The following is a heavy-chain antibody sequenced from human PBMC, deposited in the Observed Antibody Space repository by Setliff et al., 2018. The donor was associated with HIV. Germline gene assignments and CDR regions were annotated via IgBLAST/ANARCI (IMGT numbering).Heavy chain of an antibody. V-gene: IGHV1-46*01. Sequence: VASVKVSCKASGYTFTNYYIHWVRQAPGQGLEWMGLINPSGGKTSYAKKFQGRLTMTRDTSRSTVYMELSSLRSEDTAMYYCARCYYDSSGPTDAFDIWGQGTVVTVSS. CDR3: ARCYYDSSGPTDAFDI. CDR1: GYTFTNYY. D-gene: IGHD3-22*01. J-gene: IGHJ3*02. CDR2: INPSGGKT.